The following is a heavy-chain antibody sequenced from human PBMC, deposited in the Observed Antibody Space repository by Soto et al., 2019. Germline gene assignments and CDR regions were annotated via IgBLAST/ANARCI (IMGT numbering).Heavy chain of an antibody. D-gene: IGHD3-16*02. CDR3: ARSFIGDYIWGSYRELGDY. J-gene: IGHJ4*02. CDR1: GFTFSSYS. Sequence: GGSLRLSCAASGFTFSSYSMNWVRQAPGKGLEWVSSISSSSSYIYYADSVKGRFTISRDNAKNSLYLQMNSLRAEDTAVYYCARSFIGDYIWGSYRELGDYWGQGTLVTVSS. CDR2: ISSSSSYI. V-gene: IGHV3-21*01.